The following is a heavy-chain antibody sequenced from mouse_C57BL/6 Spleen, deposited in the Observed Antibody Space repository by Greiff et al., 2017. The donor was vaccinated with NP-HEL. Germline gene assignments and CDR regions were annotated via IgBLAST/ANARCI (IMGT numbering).Heavy chain of an antibody. J-gene: IGHJ2*01. Sequence: QVQLQQPGAELVMPGASVKLSCKASGYTFTSYWMHWVKQRPGQGLEWIGEIDPSDSYTNYNQKFKGKSTLTVDKSSSTAYMQLSSLTSEDSAVYYCARSPTTVPFDYWGQGTTLTVSS. CDR2: IDPSDSYT. D-gene: IGHD1-1*01. V-gene: IGHV1-69*01. CDR3: ARSPTTVPFDY. CDR1: GYTFTSYW.